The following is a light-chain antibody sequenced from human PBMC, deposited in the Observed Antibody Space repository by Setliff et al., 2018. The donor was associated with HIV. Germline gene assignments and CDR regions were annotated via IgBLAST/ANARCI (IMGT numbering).Light chain of an antibody. CDR2: DVN. V-gene: IGLV2-14*01. CDR1: STDIGGYDY. CDR3: SSYTCSGSV. J-gene: IGLJ2*01. Sequence: QSVLTQPASVSGSPGQSITISCTGTSTDIGGYDYVSWYQHHTGKAPKLIIYDVNNRPSGVSDRFSGSKSGNTASLTISGLQADDEALYYCSSYTCSGSVFGGGTKVTVL.